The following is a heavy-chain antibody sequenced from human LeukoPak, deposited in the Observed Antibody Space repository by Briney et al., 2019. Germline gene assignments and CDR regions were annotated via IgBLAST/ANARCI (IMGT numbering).Heavy chain of an antibody. Sequence: LETLSLTCTVSGGSISSYYWSWIRQPAGKGLEWIGRIYTSGSTNYNPSLKSRVTMSVDTSKNQFSLKLSSVTAADTAVYYCAREIVVVPASPNRYYYYYGMDVWGQGTTVTVSS. CDR3: AREIVVVPASPNRYYYYYGMDV. CDR1: GGSISSYY. J-gene: IGHJ6*02. V-gene: IGHV4-4*07. D-gene: IGHD2-2*01. CDR2: IYTSGST.